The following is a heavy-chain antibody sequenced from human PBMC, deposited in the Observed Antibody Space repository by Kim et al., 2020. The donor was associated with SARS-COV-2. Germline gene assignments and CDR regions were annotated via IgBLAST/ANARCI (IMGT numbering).Heavy chain of an antibody. CDR3: ARQGPGSVFGSGYPDACDI. CDR2: INNSGST. V-gene: IGHV4-39*01. CDR1: TSSLNGRWEE. J-gene: IGHJ3*02. Sequence: SETLSLTWPLATSSLNGRWEEYTSELQSLMHSLYCIGCINNSGSTYYNPSLKSRFTLSVDTSKNQFSLKLSSVTAADTAVYYCARQGPGSVFGSGYPDACDIWGKGTMVTVSA. D-gene: IGHD3-3*01.